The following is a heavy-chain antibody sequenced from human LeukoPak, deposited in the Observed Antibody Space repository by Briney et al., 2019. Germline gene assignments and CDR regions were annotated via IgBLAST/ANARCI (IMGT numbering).Heavy chain of an antibody. V-gene: IGHV5-51*01. Sequence: GESLKISCKGSGYSFTSYWIGWVRQMSGKGLEWMGIIYPGDSDTRYSPSFQGQVTISADKSISTAYLQWSSLKASDTAMYYCARHRRVVVRGYYYYYMDVWGKGTTVTVSS. J-gene: IGHJ6*03. CDR3: ARHRRVVVRGYYYYYMDV. CDR2: IYPGDSDT. D-gene: IGHD3-22*01. CDR1: GYSFTSYW.